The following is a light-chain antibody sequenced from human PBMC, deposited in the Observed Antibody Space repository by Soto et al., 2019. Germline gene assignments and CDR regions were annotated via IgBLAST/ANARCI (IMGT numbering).Light chain of an antibody. J-gene: IGLJ2*01. Sequence: NFMLTQPHSVTGSPGKTVTISCTRSSGNIVSNYVQWYQQRPGSSPTTVIFEDDDRPSGVPDRFSASLDPSTNSASLTISGLKPEDEADYYCQSYDADILIFGGGTKLTVL. CDR1: SGNIVSNY. V-gene: IGLV6-57*01. CDR2: EDD. CDR3: QSYDADILI.